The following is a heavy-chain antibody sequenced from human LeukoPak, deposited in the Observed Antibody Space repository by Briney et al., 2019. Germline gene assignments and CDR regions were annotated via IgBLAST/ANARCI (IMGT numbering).Heavy chain of an antibody. D-gene: IGHD3-3*01. CDR2: ISSRSNTI. CDR1: GFTFSSYS. V-gene: IGHV3-48*01. Sequence: SRGSLRLSCAASGFTFSSYSMNWVRQAPGKGLEWVSYISSRSNTIYYADSVKGRFTISRDNAKNSLYLQMNSLRAEDTAVYYCARDGPFDFWSGWDYWGQGALVTVSS. CDR3: ARDGPFDFWSGWDY. J-gene: IGHJ4*02.